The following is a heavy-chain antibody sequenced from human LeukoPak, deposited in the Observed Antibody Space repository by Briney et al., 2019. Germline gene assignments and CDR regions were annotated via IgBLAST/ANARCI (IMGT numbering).Heavy chain of an antibody. CDR3: AKWSESYLLDYFDY. CDR2: MKTDGTRI. D-gene: IGHD1-26*01. CDR1: GFRFSNSW. V-gene: IGHV3-74*01. J-gene: IGHJ4*02. Sequence: PGGSLRLSCAASGFRFSNSWMYWVRQGPGKGPVWVSRMKTDGTRIEYADSVKGRFTISRDNAKNTLFLQMSSLRVEDTAVYYCAKWSESYLLDYFDYWGQGTLVTVSS.